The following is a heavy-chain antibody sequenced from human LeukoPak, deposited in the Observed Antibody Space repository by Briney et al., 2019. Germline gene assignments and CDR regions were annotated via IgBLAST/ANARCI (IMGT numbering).Heavy chain of an antibody. V-gene: IGHV4-59*01. CDR3: ARGRRTIFGVVTPHFDY. CDR1: GDSISSYY. CDR2: IHDSDNT. Sequence: SETLSLTCTVSGDSISSYYWSWIRQSPGKGLEWIGYIHDSDNTYYSPSLKSRVTISVDTSKNQFSLRVNSMTAADTAVYYCARGRRTIFGVVTPHFDYWGQGTLVTVSS. D-gene: IGHD3-3*01. J-gene: IGHJ4*02.